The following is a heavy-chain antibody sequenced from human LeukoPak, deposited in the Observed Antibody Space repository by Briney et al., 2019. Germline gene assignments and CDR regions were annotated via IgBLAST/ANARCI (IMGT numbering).Heavy chain of an antibody. D-gene: IGHD3-10*01. CDR1: GFTVSTTY. CDR2: IYSGGST. V-gene: IGHV3-66*01. J-gene: IGHJ5*02. CDR3: ARDYGSTYNWFDP. Sequence: PGGSLRLSCAASGFTVSTTYMNWVRQAPGKGLEWVSVIYSGGSTYYADSVKGRFTISIDNSKNTLYLQMNSLRAEDTAVYYCARDYGSTYNWFDPWGQGTLVTVSS.